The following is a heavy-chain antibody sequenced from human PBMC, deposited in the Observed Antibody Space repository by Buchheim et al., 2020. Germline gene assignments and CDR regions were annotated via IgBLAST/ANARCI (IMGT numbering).Heavy chain of an antibody. CDR2: IYYSGST. CDR1: GGSISSGGYY. D-gene: IGHD3-10*01. CDR3: ARMPGLWFGELRGSHNWFDP. J-gene: IGHJ5*02. Sequence: QVQLQESGPGLVKPSQPLSLTCTVSGGSISSGGYYWSWIRQHPGKGLEWIGYIYYSGSTYYNPSLKSRVTISVDTSKNQFSLKLSSVTAADTAVYYCARMPGLWFGELRGSHNWFDPWGQGTL. V-gene: IGHV4-31*03.